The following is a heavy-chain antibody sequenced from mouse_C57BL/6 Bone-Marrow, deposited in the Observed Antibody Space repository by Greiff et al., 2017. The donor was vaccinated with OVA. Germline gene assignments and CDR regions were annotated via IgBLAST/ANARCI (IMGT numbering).Heavy chain of an antibody. Sequence: EVKVVESGGGLVQPGGSMKLSCVASGFTFSNYWMNWVRQSPEKGLEWVAQIRLKSDNYATHYAESVKGRFTISRDDSKSSVYLQMNNVRAEDTGIYYCTDGYPFAYWGQGTLVTVAA. V-gene: IGHV6-3*01. D-gene: IGHD2-2*01. J-gene: IGHJ3*01. CDR2: IRLKSDNYAT. CDR1: GFTFSNYW. CDR3: TDGYPFAY.